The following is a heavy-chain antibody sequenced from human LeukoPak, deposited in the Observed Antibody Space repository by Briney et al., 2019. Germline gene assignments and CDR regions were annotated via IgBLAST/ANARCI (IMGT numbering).Heavy chain of an antibody. CDR2: ISSSSSYI. J-gene: IGHJ4*02. D-gene: IGHD3-9*01. V-gene: IGHV3-21*01. CDR1: GFTFSSYS. Sequence: GGSLRLSCAASGFTFSSYSMNWVRQAPGKGLEWVSSISSSSSYIYYADSVKGRFTISRDNAKNSLYLQMNSLRAEDTAVYYCARYLLRYFDWFLNPFDYWGQGTLVTVSS. CDR3: ARYLLRYFDWFLNPFDY.